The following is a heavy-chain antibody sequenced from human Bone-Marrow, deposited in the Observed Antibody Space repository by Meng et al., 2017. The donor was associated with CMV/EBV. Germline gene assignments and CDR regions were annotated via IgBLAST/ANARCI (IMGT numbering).Heavy chain of an antibody. CDR1: GYTFSSYG. J-gene: IGHJ3*02. V-gene: IGHV1-69*05. Sequence: KASGYTFSSYGISWVRQAPGQGLEWMGGIIPTFGTANYAQKFQGRVTITTDDSTTTAYMELSSLRSEDTAVYYCARERRSDLDAVDIWGQGTVVTVSS. CDR2: IIPTFGTA. D-gene: IGHD3-3*01. CDR3: ARERRSDLDAVDI.